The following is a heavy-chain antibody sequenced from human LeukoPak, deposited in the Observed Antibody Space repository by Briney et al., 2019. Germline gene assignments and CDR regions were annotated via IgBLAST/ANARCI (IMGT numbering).Heavy chain of an antibody. Sequence: SETLSLXCAVSGYSISSGYYWGWIRKPPGKGLEWIGSIYHSGSTYYNPSLKSRVTISVDTSKNQFSLKLSSVTAADTAVYYCARYSGYASYYFDYWGQGTLVTVSS. CDR2: IYHSGST. D-gene: IGHD5-12*01. V-gene: IGHV4-38-2*01. CDR3: ARYSGYASYYFDY. CDR1: GYSISSGYY. J-gene: IGHJ4*02.